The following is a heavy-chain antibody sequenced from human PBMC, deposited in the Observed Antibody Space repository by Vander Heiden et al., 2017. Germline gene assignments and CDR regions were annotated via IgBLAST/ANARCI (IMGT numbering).Heavy chain of an antibody. Sequence: QVQLQESGPGLVKPSETLSLTCTVSGGSISSYYWRWIRQPAGKGLEWIGRIYTSGSTNYNPSLKSRVTMSVDTSKNQFSLKLSSVTAADTAVYYCARDYYGSGSYNRYYYYYGMDVWGQGTTVTVS. J-gene: IGHJ6*02. D-gene: IGHD3-10*01. CDR2: IYTSGST. CDR1: GGSISSYY. V-gene: IGHV4-4*07. CDR3: ARDYYGSGSYNRYYYYYGMDV.